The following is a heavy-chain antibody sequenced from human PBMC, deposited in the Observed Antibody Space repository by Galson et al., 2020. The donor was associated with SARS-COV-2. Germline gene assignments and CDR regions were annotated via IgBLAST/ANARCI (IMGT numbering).Heavy chain of an antibody. CDR1: GYSFTSYW. CDR3: AGGYYESSGYYREAFAF. J-gene: IGHJ3*01. CDR2: IDPSDSYT. D-gene: IGHD3-22*01. Sequence: HGESLKISCKGSGYSFTSYWISWVRQMPGKGLEWMGRIDPSDSYTNYSPSFQGHVTISADKSISTAYLQWSSLKASDTAMYYCAGGYYESSGYYREAFAFWGQGTMVTVSS. V-gene: IGHV5-10-1*01.